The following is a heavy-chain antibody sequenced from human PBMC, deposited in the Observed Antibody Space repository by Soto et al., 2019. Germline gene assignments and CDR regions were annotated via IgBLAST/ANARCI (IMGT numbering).Heavy chain of an antibody. J-gene: IGHJ5*02. CDR1: GGSISSSSYY. CDR3: ARQSPDYLGSVGWFDH. D-gene: IGHD1-26*01. CDR2: IYYSGTT. V-gene: IGHV4-39*01. Sequence: XETLSLPCTVSGGSISSSSYYWVWIRQPPGKGLEWIGSIYYSGTTYYNPSLKSRVTISVDTSKNQFSLKLRSVTAADTAVYYCARQSPDYLGSVGWFDHWGQGHLVTVSS.